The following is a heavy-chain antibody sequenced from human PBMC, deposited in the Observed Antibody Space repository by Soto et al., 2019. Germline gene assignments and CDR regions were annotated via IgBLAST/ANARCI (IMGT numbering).Heavy chain of an antibody. J-gene: IGHJ6*02. V-gene: IGHV1-69*13. CDR1: VDAFSSYP. D-gene: IGHD2-2*02. Sequence: SVKLDFKASVDAFSSYPSSWVRQEPGQGLEWMGGIIPIFGTANYAQKFQGRVTITADESTSTAYMGLSSLRSEDTAVYYCARDSLDIVVVPAAIRGNYYYGMDVWGQGTTVTVSS. CDR3: ARDSLDIVVVPAAIRGNYYYGMDV. CDR2: IIPIFGTA.